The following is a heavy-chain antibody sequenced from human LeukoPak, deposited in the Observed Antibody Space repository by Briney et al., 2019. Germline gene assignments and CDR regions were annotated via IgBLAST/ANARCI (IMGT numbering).Heavy chain of an antibody. CDR2: IYVDGST. V-gene: IGHV3-53*05. J-gene: IGHJ4*02. Sequence: GGSLRLSCAASGFTVSSNYMNWVRQAPGKGLEWVSGIYVDGSTYYADSVKGRFTISRDNSENSLYLQMNSLRLEDTAVYYCAKDGGRYRFDYWGQGTLVTVSS. D-gene: IGHD3-16*02. CDR3: AKDGGRYRFDY. CDR1: GFTVSSNY.